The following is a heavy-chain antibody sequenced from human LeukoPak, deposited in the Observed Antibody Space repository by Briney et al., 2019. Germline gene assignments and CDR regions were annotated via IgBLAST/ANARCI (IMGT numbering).Heavy chain of an antibody. Sequence: GGSLRLSCAASGFTFSSYGMHWVRQAPGKGLEWVAFIRYDGSNKYYADSVKGRFTISRDNSKNTLYLQMNSLRAEDTAVYYCAKDRFLEWLSQYYLDYWGQGTLVTVSS. D-gene: IGHD3-3*01. V-gene: IGHV3-30*02. J-gene: IGHJ4*02. CDR1: GFTFSSYG. CDR2: IRYDGSNK. CDR3: AKDRFLEWLSQYYLDY.